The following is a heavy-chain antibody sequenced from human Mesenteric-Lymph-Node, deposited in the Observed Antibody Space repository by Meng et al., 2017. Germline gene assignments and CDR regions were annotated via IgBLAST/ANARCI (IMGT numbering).Heavy chain of an antibody. CDR3: AKGDSSYWGGPDY. CDR2: VNGYDGTT. D-gene: IGHD2-8*02. Sequence: GESLKISCAASGFTFSSFAMHWVRQSPGKGLEWVATVNGYDGTTYYVDSVKGRFIISRDNSNNTLFLQMNSLRVEDTAVYYCAKGDSSYWGGPDYWGQGTLVTVSS. CDR1: GFTFSSFA. V-gene: IGHV3-23*01. J-gene: IGHJ4*02.